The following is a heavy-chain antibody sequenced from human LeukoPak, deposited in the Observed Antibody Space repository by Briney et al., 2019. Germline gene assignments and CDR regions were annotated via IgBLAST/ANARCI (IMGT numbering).Heavy chain of an antibody. D-gene: IGHD2-15*01. CDR3: ASRGYCSGGSCYYFDY. CDR1: GGSFSGYY. J-gene: IGHJ4*02. CDR2: INHSGST. Sequence: SETLSLTCAVYGGSFSGYYWSWIRQPPGKGLEWIGEINHSGSTNYNPSLKSRVTISVETSKNQFSLKLSSVTAADTAVYYCASRGYCSGGSCYYFDYWGQGTLVTVSS. V-gene: IGHV4-34*01.